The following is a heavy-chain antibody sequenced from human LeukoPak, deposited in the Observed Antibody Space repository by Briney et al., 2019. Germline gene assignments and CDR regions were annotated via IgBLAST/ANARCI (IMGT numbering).Heavy chain of an antibody. Sequence: SVKVSCKASGYTFTSYDINWVRQATGQGLEWMGGIIPIFGTANYAQKFQGRVTITTDESTSTAYMELSSLRSEDTAVYYCARDLYCSGGSCYSGIDYWGQGTLVTVSS. CDR2: IIPIFGTA. J-gene: IGHJ4*02. D-gene: IGHD2-15*01. V-gene: IGHV1-69*05. CDR1: GYTFTSYD. CDR3: ARDLYCSGGSCYSGIDY.